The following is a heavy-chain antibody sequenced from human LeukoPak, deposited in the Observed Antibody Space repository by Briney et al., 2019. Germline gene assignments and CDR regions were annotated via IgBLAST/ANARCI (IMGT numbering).Heavy chain of an antibody. CDR3: ARQTGSGLFILP. V-gene: IGHV4-59*08. CDR1: GGSLSSFY. D-gene: IGHD3/OR15-3a*01. J-gene: IGHJ4*02. CDR2: IYYSGGT. Sequence: SETLSLTCTVSGGSLSSFYWSWIRQPPGKGLEWIGYIYYSGGTNYNPSLKSRVTISVDTSKNQFSLKLNSVTAADTAVYYCARQTGSGLFILPGGQGTLVTVSS.